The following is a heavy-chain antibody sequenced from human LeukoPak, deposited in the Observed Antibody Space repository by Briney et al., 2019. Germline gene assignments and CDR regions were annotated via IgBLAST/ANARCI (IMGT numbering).Heavy chain of an antibody. CDR1: GFTFSSYY. CDR3: AREATIGAAYVFDY. V-gene: IGHV3-7*01. CDR2: IKGDGSEK. J-gene: IGHJ4*02. Sequence: GGSLRLSCAASGFTFSSYYMGWVRQAPGKGLEWVANIKGDGSEKSSVDSVKGRFTISRDNAKSSLYLQMSSLRAEDTAVYYCAREATIGAAYVFDYWGQGILVAVSS. D-gene: IGHD6-13*01.